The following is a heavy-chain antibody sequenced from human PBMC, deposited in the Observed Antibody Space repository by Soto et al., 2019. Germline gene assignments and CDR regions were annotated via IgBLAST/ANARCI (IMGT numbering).Heavy chain of an antibody. V-gene: IGHV4-34*01. CDR2: INHSGST. Sequence: SETLSLTCTVSGGSISSYYWSWIRQPPGKGLEWIGEINHSGSTNYNPSLKSRVTISVDTSKNQFSLKLSSVTAADTAVYYCARGYRGGITMVRGVIIWFDPWGQGTLVTVSS. CDR3: ARGYRGGITMVRGVIIWFDP. CDR1: GGSISSYY. J-gene: IGHJ5*02. D-gene: IGHD3-10*01.